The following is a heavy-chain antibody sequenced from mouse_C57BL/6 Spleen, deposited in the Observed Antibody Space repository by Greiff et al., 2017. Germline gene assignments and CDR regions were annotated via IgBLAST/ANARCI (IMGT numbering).Heavy chain of an antibody. V-gene: IGHV1-52*01. D-gene: IGHD1-1*01. CDR3: ARPNYYGSSPFAMDY. Sequence: QVQLQQPGAELVRPGSSVKLSCKASGYTFTSYWMHWVKQRPIQGLEWIGNIDPSDSETHYNQKFKDKATLTVDKSSSPAYMQLSSLTSEDSAFYYCARPNYYGSSPFAMDYWGQGTSVTVSS. CDR1: GYTFTSYW. CDR2: IDPSDSET. J-gene: IGHJ4*01.